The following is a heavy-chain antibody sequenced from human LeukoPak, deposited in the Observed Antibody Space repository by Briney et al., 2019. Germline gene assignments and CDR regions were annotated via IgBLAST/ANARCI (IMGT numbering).Heavy chain of an antibody. CDR3: AKPWFGGISNYFDY. J-gene: IGHJ4*02. CDR2: ISGSGGIT. Sequence: PGGSLILSCAASGFTFSSYAMTWVRQAPGKGLEWVSGISGSGGITYYADSVKGRFTISRDNSKNTLYLQMNSLRAEDTAVYYCAKPWFGGISNYFDYWGQGTLVTVSS. CDR1: GFTFSSYA. V-gene: IGHV3-23*01. D-gene: IGHD3-10*01.